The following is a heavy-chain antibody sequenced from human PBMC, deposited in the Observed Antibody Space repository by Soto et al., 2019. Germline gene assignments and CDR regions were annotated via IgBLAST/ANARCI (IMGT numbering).Heavy chain of an antibody. J-gene: IGHJ5*02. V-gene: IGHV2-5*01. D-gene: IGHD6-13*01. Sequence: QITLKESGPTLVKPTQTLTLTCTFSGFSLSTSGVGVGWIRQPPGKALEWLALIYWNDDKRYSPSLKSRLTSTKDTTKDQVVRTTTNVDPVDTATYSCAHSAAAGTHPGNRNWFDPWGQGTLVTVSS. CDR2: IYWNDDK. CDR1: GFSLSTSGVG. CDR3: AHSAAAGTHPGNRNWFDP.